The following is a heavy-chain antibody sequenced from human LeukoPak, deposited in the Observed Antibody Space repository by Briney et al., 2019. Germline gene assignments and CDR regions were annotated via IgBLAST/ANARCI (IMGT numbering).Heavy chain of an antibody. CDR1: GFTFSSYS. CDR3: ASDSRDYGDYARDY. CDR2: ISSSSSYI. D-gene: IGHD4-17*01. V-gene: IGHV3-21*01. Sequence: GGSLRLSCAASGFTFSSYSMNWVRQAPGKGLEWVSSISSSSSYIYYADSVKGRFTISRDNAKNSLYLQMNSLGAEDTAVYYCASDSRDYGDYARDYWGQGTLVTVSS. J-gene: IGHJ4*02.